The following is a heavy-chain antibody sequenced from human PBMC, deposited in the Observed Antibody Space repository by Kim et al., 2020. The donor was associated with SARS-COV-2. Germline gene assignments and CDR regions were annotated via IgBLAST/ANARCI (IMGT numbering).Heavy chain of an antibody. CDR1: GFTFGDYA. V-gene: IGHV3-9*01. D-gene: IGHD6-19*01. CDR3: AKAVDSSGWYKALGY. CDR2: ISWNSGSI. Sequence: GGSLRLSCAASGFTFGDYAMHWVRQAPGKGLEWVSGISWNSGSIGNADSVKGRFTISRDNAKNSLYLQMNSLRADDTALYYCAKAVDSSGWYKALGYWGQGTLVTVSS. J-gene: IGHJ4*02.